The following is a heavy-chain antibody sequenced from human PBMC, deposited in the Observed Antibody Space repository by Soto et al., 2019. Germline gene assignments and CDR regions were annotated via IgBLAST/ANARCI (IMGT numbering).Heavy chain of an antibody. Sequence: KPSETLSLTCAVYGGSFSGYYWSWIRQPPGKGLEWIGEINHSGSTNYNPSLKSRVTISVDTSKNQFSLKLSSVTAADTAVYYCARGRRTGTTFPFDYWGQGTLVTVSS. D-gene: IGHD1-1*01. CDR1: GGSFSGYY. CDR3: ARGRRTGTTFPFDY. CDR2: INHSGST. J-gene: IGHJ4*02. V-gene: IGHV4-34*01.